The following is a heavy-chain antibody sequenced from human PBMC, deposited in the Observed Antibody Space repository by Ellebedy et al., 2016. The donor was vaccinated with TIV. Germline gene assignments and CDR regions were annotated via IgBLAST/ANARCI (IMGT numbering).Heavy chain of an antibody. D-gene: IGHD6-19*01. CDR2: ISAYNGNT. J-gene: IGHJ5*02. CDR3: ARDRVFAVAGTGWFDP. CDR1: GYTFTSYG. Sequence: AASVKVSCKASGYTFTSYGISWVRQAPGQGLEWMGWISAYNGNTNYAQKLQGRVTMTTDTSTSTAYMELRSLRSDDTAVYYCARDRVFAVAGTGWFDPWGQGTLVTVSS. V-gene: IGHV1-18*04.